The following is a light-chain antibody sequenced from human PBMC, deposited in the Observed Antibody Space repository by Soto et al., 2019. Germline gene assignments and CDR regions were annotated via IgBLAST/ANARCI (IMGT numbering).Light chain of an antibody. J-gene: IGKJ1*01. Sequence: DIQMTQSPSSLSASVGDRVTITCRASQGISNYLAWYQQKPGTVPKLLISAASTLQTGVPSRFSGGGSGTDFTLTISSLRPEDVATYYCQKYNSAPWTFGQGTKVDIK. V-gene: IGKV1-27*01. CDR3: QKYNSAPWT. CDR1: QGISNY. CDR2: AAS.